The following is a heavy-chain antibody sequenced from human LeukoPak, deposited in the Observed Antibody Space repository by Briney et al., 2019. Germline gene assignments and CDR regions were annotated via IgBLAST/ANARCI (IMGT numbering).Heavy chain of an antibody. V-gene: IGHV3-23*01. CDR3: AKDDFWSGFDC. CDR1: GFTFRTYA. D-gene: IGHD3-3*01. CDR2: ISGGDGNT. J-gene: IGHJ5*01. Sequence: GGSLRLSCAASGFTFRTYAMSWVRQAPGKGLEWVSVISGGDGNTYYADSVRGRFTISRDNSKNTLYLQMNSLRAEDTATYYCAKDDFWSGFDCWGQGTLVTVSS.